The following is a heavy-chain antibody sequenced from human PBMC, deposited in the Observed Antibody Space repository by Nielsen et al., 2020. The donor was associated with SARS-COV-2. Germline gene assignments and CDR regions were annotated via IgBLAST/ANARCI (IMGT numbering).Heavy chain of an antibody. V-gene: IGHV3-30*18. J-gene: IGHJ1*01. CDR1: GFTFRNYA. Sequence: GSLRLSCAASGFTFRNYAMHWVRQAPGKGLEWVAIISYDGSNLYNAASVKGRFTISRDNSKNTLYLQMNSLRAEDTAVYYCAKSGYCNGGICYSTEFFQDWGQGTLVTVSS. CDR2: ISYDGSNL. D-gene: IGHD2-15*01. CDR3: AKSGYCNGGICYSTEFFQD.